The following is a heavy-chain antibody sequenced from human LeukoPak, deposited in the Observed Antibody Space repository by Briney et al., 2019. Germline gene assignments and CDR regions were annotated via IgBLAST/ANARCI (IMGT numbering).Heavy chain of an antibody. CDR2: IKQDGSEK. CDR3: ARVFGAGYSDY. Sequence: GGSLRFSCAASEFTFSSYWMSWVRQAPGKGLEWVASIKQDGSEKYYVDSVKGRVTISRDNAKNSLYLQMNSLRAEGTAVYYCARVFGAGYSDYWGQGTLVTVSS. J-gene: IGHJ4*02. D-gene: IGHD4/OR15-4a*01. V-gene: IGHV3-7*01. CDR1: EFTFSSYW.